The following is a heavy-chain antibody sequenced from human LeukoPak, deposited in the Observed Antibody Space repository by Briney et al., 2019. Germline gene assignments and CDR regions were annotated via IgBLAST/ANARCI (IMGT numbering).Heavy chain of an antibody. CDR1: GFTFRFYA. J-gene: IGHJ4*02. D-gene: IGHD6-19*01. V-gene: IGHV3-23*01. CDR2: ISGSGGST. CDR3: AREGLAVAGTPDY. Sequence: GGSLRLSCAASGFTFRFYAMTWVRQTPGKGLEWVSAISGSGGSTYYADPVKGRFTISRDNSKNTLYLQMNSLRAEDTAVYYCAREGLAVAGTPDYWGQGTLVTVSS.